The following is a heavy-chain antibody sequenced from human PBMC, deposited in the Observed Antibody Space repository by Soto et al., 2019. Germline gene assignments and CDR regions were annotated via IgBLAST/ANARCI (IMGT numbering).Heavy chain of an antibody. CDR2: INPNSGNT. CDR3: GRHYCSGGSCYSGSVAY. J-gene: IGHJ4*02. V-gene: IGHV1-18*01. Sequence: ASVKVSCKASGYTFTGYYMHWVSQAPGQGLEWMGWINPNSGNTNYAQKLQGRVTMTTDTSTSTAYMELRGLRSDDTAVYYCGRHYCSGGSCYSGSVAYWVQGTLVTVSS. CDR1: GYTFTGYY. D-gene: IGHD2-15*01.